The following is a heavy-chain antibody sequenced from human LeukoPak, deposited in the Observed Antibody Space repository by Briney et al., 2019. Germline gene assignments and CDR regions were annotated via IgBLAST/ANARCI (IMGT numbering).Heavy chain of an antibody. CDR3: AKDGTPYCSSTSCSNLDY. CDR1: GFTFSSYG. D-gene: IGHD2-2*01. CDR2: IWYDGSNK. V-gene: IGHV3-30*02. J-gene: IGHJ4*02. Sequence: GGSLRLSCAVSGFTFSSYGMHWVRQAPGKGLEWVAVIWYDGSNKYYADSVKGRFTISRDNSKNTLYPQMNSLRAEDTAVYYCAKDGTPYCSSTSCSNLDYWGQGTLVTVSS.